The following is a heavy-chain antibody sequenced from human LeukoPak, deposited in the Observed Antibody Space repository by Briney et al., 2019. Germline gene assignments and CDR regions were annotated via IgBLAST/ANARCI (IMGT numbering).Heavy chain of an antibody. V-gene: IGHV3-11*04. J-gene: IGHJ4*02. CDR3: TRDHLINQALPGF. CDR2: ISSSGSTI. D-gene: IGHD3-10*01. CDR1: GFTFSDYY. Sequence: PGGSLRLSCAASGFTFSDYYMSWIRQAPGKGLEWVSYISSSGSTIYYADSVKGRFTITGDNSKNTVYLQMNSLRAEDTAVYYCTRDHLINQALPGFWGQGTLVTVSS.